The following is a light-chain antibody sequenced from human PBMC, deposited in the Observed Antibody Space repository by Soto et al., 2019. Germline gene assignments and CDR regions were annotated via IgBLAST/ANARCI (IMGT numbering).Light chain of an antibody. V-gene: IGKV3-20*01. CDR2: AAS. CDR3: QQYSSPPQT. J-gene: IGKJ1*01. Sequence: EIVLTQSPGTLSLSPADRATLSCRASETVTGKYLAWYQQKVGQAPRLLIFAASNRATGIPVRFSGSGSGTDFTLTISRLEPEDFAMYFCQQYSSPPQTFGQGTKVEIK. CDR1: ETVTGKY.